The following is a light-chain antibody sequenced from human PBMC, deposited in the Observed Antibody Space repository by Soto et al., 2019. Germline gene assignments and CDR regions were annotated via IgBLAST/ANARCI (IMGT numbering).Light chain of an antibody. CDR2: GAS. V-gene: IGKV3-20*01. CDR3: QQYSSSPLT. J-gene: IGKJ4*01. CDR1: QSVSNSY. Sequence: EILLTQSPGTLSLSPGERATLSCRASQSVSNSYLAWYQQKPGQAPRLLIYGASSRATCTPDRFSGSGSGTDFTLTISRLEPEDFAVYYCQQYSSSPLTFGGGTKVEIK.